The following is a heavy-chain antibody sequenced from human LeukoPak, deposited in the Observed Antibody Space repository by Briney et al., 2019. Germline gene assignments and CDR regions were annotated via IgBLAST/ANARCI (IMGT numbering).Heavy chain of an antibody. Sequence: PGGSLRLSCAASGFTFSSYAMSWVRQAPGKGLEWVSAISGSGGSTYYADSVKGRFTISRDISKNTLYQQMNSPRAEDTAVYYCAKGGSLFRELVLFDYWGQGTLVTVSS. CDR3: AKGGSLFRELVLFDY. J-gene: IGHJ4*02. CDR2: ISGSGGST. CDR1: GFTFSSYA. D-gene: IGHD3-10*01. V-gene: IGHV3-23*01.